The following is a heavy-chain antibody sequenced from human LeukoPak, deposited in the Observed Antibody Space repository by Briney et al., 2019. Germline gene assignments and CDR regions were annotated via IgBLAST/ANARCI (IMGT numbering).Heavy chain of an antibody. CDR3: AKDFTPVGIWAIDY. J-gene: IGHJ4*02. CDR2: IYGGGSGST. D-gene: IGHD1-14*01. Sequence: GGSLRLSCVASGFTFSKYTMSWVRQAPVKGLEWVSGIYGGGSGSTFYAESVKGRFTISRDNSKNTLYLQMNSLRDEDTAIYYFAKDFTPVGIWAIDYWGWGTLITVSS. CDR1: GFTFSKYT. V-gene: IGHV3-23*01.